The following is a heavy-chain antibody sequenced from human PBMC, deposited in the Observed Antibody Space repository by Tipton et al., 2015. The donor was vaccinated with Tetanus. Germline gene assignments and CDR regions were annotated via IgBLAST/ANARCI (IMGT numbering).Heavy chain of an antibody. J-gene: IGHJ4*02. CDR1: GFTFSNYA. Sequence: SLRLSCAASGFTFSNYAMIWVRQAPGKGLEWVSAISASGRNTYYADSVKGRFTSSRDNSKNIHYLEMSSLRAEDTAVYYCARSVEYGFDSWGQGTPVTVSS. CDR3: ARSVEYGFDS. CDR2: ISASGRNT. D-gene: IGHD2/OR15-2a*01. V-gene: IGHV3-23*01.